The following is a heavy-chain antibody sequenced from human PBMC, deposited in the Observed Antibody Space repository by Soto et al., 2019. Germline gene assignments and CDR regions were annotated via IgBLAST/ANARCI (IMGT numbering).Heavy chain of an antibody. CDR3: AAERAEDIVVVPAAYYYGMDV. CDR2: IVVGSGNT. J-gene: IGHJ6*02. Sequence: ASVKVSCKASGFTFTSSAVQWVRQARGQRLEWIGWIVVGSGNTNYAQKFQERVTITRDMSTSTAYMELSSLRSEDTAVYYCAAERAEDIVVVPAAYYYGMDVWGQGTTVTVSS. V-gene: IGHV1-58*01. CDR1: GFTFTSSA. D-gene: IGHD2-2*01.